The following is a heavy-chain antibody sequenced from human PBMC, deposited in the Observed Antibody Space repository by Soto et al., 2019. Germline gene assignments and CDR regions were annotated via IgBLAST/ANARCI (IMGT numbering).Heavy chain of an antibody. CDR1: GGSISSGGYY. J-gene: IGHJ6*02. Sequence: KPSETLSLTCTVSGGSISSGGYYWSWIRQHPGKGLEWIGYIYYSGSTYYNPSLKSRVTISVDTSKNQFSLKLSSVTAADTAVYYCARDPGMITFGGVIVHYGMDVWGQGTTVTVSS. V-gene: IGHV4-31*03. D-gene: IGHD3-16*02. CDR2: IYYSGST. CDR3: ARDPGMITFGGVIVHYGMDV.